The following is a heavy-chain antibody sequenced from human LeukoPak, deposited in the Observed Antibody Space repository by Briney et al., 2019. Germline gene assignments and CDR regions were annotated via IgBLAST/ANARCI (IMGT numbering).Heavy chain of an antibody. D-gene: IGHD2-2*01. CDR1: GGSISRSSYY. V-gene: IGHV4-39*07. Sequence: SETLSLTCTVSGGSISRSSYYWGWIRQPPGKGLEWIGSIYYSGSTYYNPSLKSRVTISVDTSKNQFSLKLSSVTAADTAVYYCARDSFMAPPWYCSSTSCPSFDYWGQGTLVTVSS. CDR3: ARDSFMAPPWYCSSTSCPSFDY. J-gene: IGHJ4*02. CDR2: IYYSGST.